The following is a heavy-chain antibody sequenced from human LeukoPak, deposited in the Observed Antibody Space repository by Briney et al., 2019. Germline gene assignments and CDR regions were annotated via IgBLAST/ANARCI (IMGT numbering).Heavy chain of an antibody. J-gene: IGHJ3*02. CDR2: ISYSGST. CDR1: GGSISRYY. CDR3: ARQGYDILTGYIDAFDI. V-gene: IGHV4-59*08. D-gene: IGHD3-9*01. Sequence: SSETLSLTCTVSGGSISRYYWSWIRQPPGKGLEWIGYISYSGSTNYNPSLKSRVTISIDTSKNQFSLKLRSVTAADTAIYYCARQGYDILTGYIDAFDIWGQGTMVTVSS.